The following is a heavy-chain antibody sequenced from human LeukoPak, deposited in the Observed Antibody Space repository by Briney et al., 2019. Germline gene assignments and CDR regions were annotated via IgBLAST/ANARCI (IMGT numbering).Heavy chain of an antibody. D-gene: IGHD3-22*01. J-gene: IGHJ4*02. V-gene: IGHV3-7*01. CDR2: IKQDGSEK. CDR3: ARLPYYYDSSGYYYGHY. Sequence: PGGSLRLSCAASGFTFSSYWMSWVRQAPGKGLEWVANIKQDGSEKYYVDSVKGRFTISRDNAKNSLYLQMNSLRAEDTAVYYCARLPYYYDSSGYYYGHYWGQGTLVTVSS. CDR1: GFTFSSYW.